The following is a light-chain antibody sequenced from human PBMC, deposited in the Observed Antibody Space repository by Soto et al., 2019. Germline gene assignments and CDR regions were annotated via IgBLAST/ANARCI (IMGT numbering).Light chain of an antibody. J-gene: IGLJ1*01. CDR2: EVN. V-gene: IGLV2-14*01. Sequence: QSVLTQPASVSGSPGQSITISCTGTSSDVGRYNYVSWYQQYPGKAPRLMIYEVNNRPSGVSNRFSGSKSDNTASLTISGLQAEDEADYYCSSYTTSSTRLFGTGTKVTVL. CDR1: SSDVGRYNY. CDR3: SSYTTSSTRL.